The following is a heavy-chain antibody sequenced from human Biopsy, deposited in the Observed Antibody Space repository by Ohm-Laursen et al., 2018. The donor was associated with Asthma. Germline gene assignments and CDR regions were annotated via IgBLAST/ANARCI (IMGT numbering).Heavy chain of an antibody. CDR3: ARGGGAHFQH. D-gene: IGHD2-21*01. Sequence: SLRLSCAASGFSFNSYGMHWVRQAPGKGLEWVAVISYDGSNKYYADSVKGRFTISRDNSKNTLYLQMNSLRAEDTAVYYCARGGGAHFQHWGQGTLVTVSS. J-gene: IGHJ1*01. CDR1: GFSFNSYG. V-gene: IGHV3-30*03. CDR2: ISYDGSNK.